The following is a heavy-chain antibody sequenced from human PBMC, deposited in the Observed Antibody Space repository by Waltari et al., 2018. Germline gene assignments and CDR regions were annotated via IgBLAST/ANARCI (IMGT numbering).Heavy chain of an antibody. CDR3: ARSGNSAWYFGVFLDY. CDR2: ITGSGSTV. CDR1: GFTFDTHA. D-gene: IGHD6-19*01. J-gene: IGHJ4*02. Sequence: EVQLLESGGVLVHPGGSLRLSCAASGFTFDTHAMTWVRQAPGKGMEWVAEITGSGSTVHYADSVKGRFIISRDNSNKTLYLQINSLRAEDTALYYCARSGNSAWYFGVFLDYWGQGSRVTVSS. V-gene: IGHV3-23*01.